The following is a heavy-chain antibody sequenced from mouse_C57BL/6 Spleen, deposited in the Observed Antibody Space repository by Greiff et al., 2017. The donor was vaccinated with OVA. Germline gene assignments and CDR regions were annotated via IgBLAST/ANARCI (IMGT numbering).Heavy chain of an antibody. D-gene: IGHD1-1*01. J-gene: IGHJ2*01. CDR2: ISDGGSYT. Sequence: EVKLVESGGGLVKPGGSLKLSCAASGFTFSSYAMSWVRQTPEKRLEWVATISDGGSYTYYPDNVKGRFTISRDNAKNNLYLQMSHLKSEDTAMYYCAREITTVVGRYFDYWGQGTTLTVSS. CDR1: GFTFSSYA. V-gene: IGHV5-4*01. CDR3: AREITTVVGRYFDY.